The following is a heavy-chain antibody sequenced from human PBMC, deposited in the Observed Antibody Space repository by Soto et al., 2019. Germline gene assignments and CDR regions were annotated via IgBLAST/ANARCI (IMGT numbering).Heavy chain of an antibody. CDR1: GGTFSSYA. CDR2: IIPIFGTA. J-gene: IGHJ4*02. CDR3: ARDIEYSSSDSGFDY. D-gene: IGHD6-6*01. V-gene: IGHV1-69*13. Sequence: SVKVSCKASGGTFSSYAISWVRQAPGQGLKWMGGIIPIFGTANYAQKFQGRVTITADESTSTAYMELSSLRSEDTAVYYCARDIEYSSSDSGFDYWGQGTLVTVSS.